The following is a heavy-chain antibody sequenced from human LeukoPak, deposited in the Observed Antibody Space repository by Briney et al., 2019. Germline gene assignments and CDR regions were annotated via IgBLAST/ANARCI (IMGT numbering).Heavy chain of an antibody. D-gene: IGHD2-2*01. Sequence: SETLSLTCTVSGGSISSGGYYWSWIRQPPGKGLEWIGYIYQSGSTYYNPSLKSRVTISVDRSKNQFSLKLSSVTAADTAVYYCASVTKPDCSSTSCYSPPSLTDYYYYMDVWGKGTTVTVSS. V-gene: IGHV4-30-2*01. CDR1: GGSISSGGYY. J-gene: IGHJ6*03. CDR2: IYQSGST. CDR3: ASVTKPDCSSTSCYSPPSLTDYYYYMDV.